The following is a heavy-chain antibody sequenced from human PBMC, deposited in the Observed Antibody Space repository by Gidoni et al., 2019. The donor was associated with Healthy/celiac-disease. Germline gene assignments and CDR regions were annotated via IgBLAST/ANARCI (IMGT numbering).Heavy chain of an antibody. D-gene: IGHD1-1*01. J-gene: IGHJ3*02. Sequence: QVQLQQWGAGLLKPSETMSLTCAVYGGSFSGYYWSWIRQPPGTGLEWIGEINHSGSTNYNPSLKSRVTISVDTSKNQFSLKLSSVTGADTAVYYCARAGSSRAGTHHESAFDIWGQGTMVTVSS. CDR3: ARAGSSRAGTHHESAFDI. CDR2: INHSGST. V-gene: IGHV4-34*01. CDR1: GGSFSGYY.